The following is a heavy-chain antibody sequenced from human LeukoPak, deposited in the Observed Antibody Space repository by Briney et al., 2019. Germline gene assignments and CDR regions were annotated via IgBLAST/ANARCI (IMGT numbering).Heavy chain of an antibody. J-gene: IGHJ4*02. D-gene: IGHD1-26*01. V-gene: IGHV1-2*02. CDR1: GYTFSDYY. CDR3: ARDGESSGSDDFDF. Sequence: ASVKVSCKASGYTFSDYYMHWMRQARGQGLEWMGWINPNSGDTKYAQKFQGRVTMTRDTSISTAYVELSRLQSDDTAVYYCARDGESSGSDDFDFWGQGTLVTVSS. CDR2: INPNSGDT.